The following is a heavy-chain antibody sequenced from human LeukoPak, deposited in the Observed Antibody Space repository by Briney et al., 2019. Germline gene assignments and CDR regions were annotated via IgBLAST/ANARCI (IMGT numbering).Heavy chain of an antibody. V-gene: IGHV5-51*01. CDR3: ARPGTYCSGGSCYPTKGYYFDY. CDR2: IYPGDSDT. CDR1: GYSFTSYW. D-gene: IGHD2-15*01. Sequence: GESLKISCKGSGYSFTSYWIGWARQMPGKGLEWMGIIYPGDSDTRYSPSFQGQVTISADKSISTAYLQWSSLKASDTAMYYCARPGTYCSGGSCYPTKGYYFDYWGQGTLVTVSS. J-gene: IGHJ4*02.